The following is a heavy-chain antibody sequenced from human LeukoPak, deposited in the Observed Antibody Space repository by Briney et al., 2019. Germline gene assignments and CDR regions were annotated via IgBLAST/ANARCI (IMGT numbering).Heavy chain of an antibody. CDR3: ARVSCSGGSCYYFDC. CDR1: RFTFSDYY. CDR2: ISSSSYT. V-gene: IGHV3-11*06. J-gene: IGHJ4*02. D-gene: IGHD2-15*01. Sequence: PGGSLRLSCAASRFTFSDYYMSWIRRAPGKGLEWVSYISSSSYTNYADSVKGRFTISRDNAKNSLYLQMNSLRAEDTAVYYCARVSCSGGSCYYFDCWGQGTLVTVSS.